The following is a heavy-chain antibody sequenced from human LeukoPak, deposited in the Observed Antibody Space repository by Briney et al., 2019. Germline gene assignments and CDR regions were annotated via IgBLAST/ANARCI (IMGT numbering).Heavy chain of an antibody. CDR1: GFTFNTYA. J-gene: IGHJ3*02. Sequence: GGSLRLSCVASGFTFNTYAMSWVRQAPGKGLEWVSLISGSASTTYYADSVTGRFTISRDNSKNTLYLQMNSLRAEDTAVYYCAQSIAAAVYAFDIWGQGTMVTVSS. D-gene: IGHD6-13*01. V-gene: IGHV3-23*01. CDR2: ISGSASTT. CDR3: AQSIAAAVYAFDI.